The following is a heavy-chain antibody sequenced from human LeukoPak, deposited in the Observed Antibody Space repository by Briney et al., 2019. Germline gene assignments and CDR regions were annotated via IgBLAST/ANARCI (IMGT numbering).Heavy chain of an antibody. D-gene: IGHD6-6*01. CDR1: GFTFSNAW. J-gene: IGHJ4*02. CDR3: ARRVGSMTAARPPYFDY. V-gene: IGHV3-15*01. Sequence: GGSLRLSCAASGFTFSNAWMSWVRQAPGKGLEWVGRINSKTNGGTTDYAAPVKGRFTISRDDSKNTLYLQMNSLRAEDTAVYYCARRVGSMTAARPPYFDYWGQGTLVTVSS. CDR2: INSKTNGGTT.